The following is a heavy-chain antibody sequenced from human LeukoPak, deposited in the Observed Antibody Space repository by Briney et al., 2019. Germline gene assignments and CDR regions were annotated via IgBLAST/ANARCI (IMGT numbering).Heavy chain of an antibody. J-gene: IGHJ4*02. V-gene: IGHV4-39*01. CDR3: ARHKGLNHLVPMDY. Sequence: SETLSLTCTVSGGSITSSSYYWGWIRQPPGKGLEWIGSIYYSGSTYYNPSLKSRVTISVDTSKNQFSLKLTSVTAADTAVYYCARHKGLNHLVPMDYWGQGTLVTVSS. CDR1: GGSITSSSYY. D-gene: IGHD6-13*01. CDR2: IYYSGST.